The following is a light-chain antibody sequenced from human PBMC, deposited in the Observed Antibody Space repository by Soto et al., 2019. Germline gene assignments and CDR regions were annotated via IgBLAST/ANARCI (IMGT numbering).Light chain of an antibody. J-gene: IGKJ5*01. Sequence: DMQQTHSPSFPSASAAHRVMITCRASQVISSYLAWYQQKPGRAPKLLIYAASTLQSGVPSRFSGSGSGTEFTLTITSLQPEDFATYYCQQLNSFPITFGQGTRLEIK. V-gene: IGKV1-9*01. CDR1: QVISSY. CDR2: AAS. CDR3: QQLNSFPIT.